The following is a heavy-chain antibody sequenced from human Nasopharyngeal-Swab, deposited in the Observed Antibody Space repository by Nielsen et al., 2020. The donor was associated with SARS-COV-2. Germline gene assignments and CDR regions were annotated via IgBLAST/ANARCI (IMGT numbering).Heavy chain of an antibody. D-gene: IGHD5-12*01. J-gene: IGHJ6*02. V-gene: IGHV3-30*18. Sequence: GESPKISCAASGFTFSSYVMHRVPQAPGKGPEWAAVISYDGSNKHYADSVKGRFNISRDNSKNTLYLQMNSQRAEDTAVYYCAKDGLRGYSGYGHYYYYGMDVWGQGTTVTVSS. CDR3: AKDGLRGYSGYGHYYYYGMDV. CDR1: GFTFSSYV. CDR2: ISYDGSNK.